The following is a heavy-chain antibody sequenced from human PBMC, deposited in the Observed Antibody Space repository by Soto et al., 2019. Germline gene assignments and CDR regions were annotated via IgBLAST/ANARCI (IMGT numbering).Heavy chain of an antibody. J-gene: IGHJ4*02. CDR1: GFTFASHP. V-gene: IGHV3-23*01. Sequence: EVQLLESGGGLVQPGGSLRLSCAASGFTFASHPLSWVRQAPGKGLEWVSAISGESATIDYADSVKGRFTISRDYSDNPVYLQMNSLSADDTAVYHCVKLNWNDNPGYWGQGTLVTVSS. CDR3: VKLNWNDNPGY. CDR2: ISGESATI. D-gene: IGHD1-20*01.